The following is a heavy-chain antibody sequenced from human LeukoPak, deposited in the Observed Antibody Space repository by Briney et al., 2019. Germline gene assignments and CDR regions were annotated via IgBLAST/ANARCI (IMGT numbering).Heavy chain of an antibody. V-gene: IGHV4-4*09. CDR3: ARGGIAARLMYGFQNWFAP. J-gene: IGHJ5*02. Sequence: PSETLSLTCTVSGDSINSYSWTWIRQAPGKGLEWIGHIYTSGSTKHNPSLKSRVTISVDTARNQFSLKLSSVTAADTAVYYCARGGIAARLMYGFQNWFAPWGQGTLVTVSS. D-gene: IGHD6-6*01. CDR2: IYTSGST. CDR1: GDSINSYS.